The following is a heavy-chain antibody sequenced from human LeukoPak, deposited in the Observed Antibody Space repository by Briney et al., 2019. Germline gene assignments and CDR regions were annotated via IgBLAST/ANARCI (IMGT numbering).Heavy chain of an antibody. V-gene: IGHV3-7*04. CDR1: GFTYRSYW. CDR3: ARGRRGYSYGLDY. CDR2: KKQDGREK. J-gene: IGHJ4*02. D-gene: IGHD5-18*01. Sequence: GGSLRLSRAASGFTYRSYWMSWVRQARGKGLEGVANKKQDGREKKYVESVKGRFPIPRDNAKNSLYLQMNSLRAEHTAVYYCARGRRGYSYGLDYWGQGTLVTVSS.